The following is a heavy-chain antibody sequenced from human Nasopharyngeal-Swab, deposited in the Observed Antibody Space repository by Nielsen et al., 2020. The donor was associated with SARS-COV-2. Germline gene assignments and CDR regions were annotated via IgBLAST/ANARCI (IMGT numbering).Heavy chain of an antibody. CDR1: GYTFTRSV. CDR3: AREHYYDSSGFYP. CDR2: ISAYNGNT. J-gene: IGHJ5*02. V-gene: IGHV1-18*01. Sequence: ASVKVSCKASGYTFTRSVLSWVRQAPGQGLEWIGCISAYNGNTNYAQKLQGRVTMTTDTSTSTAYMELRSLRSDDTAVYYCAREHYYDSSGFYPWGQGTLVTVSS. D-gene: IGHD3-22*01.